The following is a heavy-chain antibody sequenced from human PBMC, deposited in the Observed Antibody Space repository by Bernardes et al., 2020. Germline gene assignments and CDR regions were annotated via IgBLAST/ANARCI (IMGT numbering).Heavy chain of an antibody. D-gene: IGHD3-22*01. V-gene: IGHV3-74*01. CDR3: ARDLHDSSPQGTY. J-gene: IGHJ4*02. CDR1: GFTFSNYW. CDR2: INSDGSST. Sequence: GGTLRLSCAASGFTFSNYWMHWVRKAPGKGLVWVSRINSDGSSTNYADSVKGRFTISRDNARNTMYLQMNSLRAEDTAVYYCARDLHDSSPQGTYWGQGTLVTVSS.